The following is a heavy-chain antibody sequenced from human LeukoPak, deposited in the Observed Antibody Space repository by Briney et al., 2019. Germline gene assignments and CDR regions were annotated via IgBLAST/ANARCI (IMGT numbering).Heavy chain of an antibody. V-gene: IGHV4-61*02. CDR1: GGSISSSSYY. Sequence: TLSLTCTVSGGSISSSSYYWSWIRQPAGKGLEWIGRIYTSGSTNYNPSLKSRVTIPIDKSKNQFSLKLSSVTAADTAVYYCARDKGTMIDLWGQGTLVTVSS. CDR3: ARDKGTMIDL. CDR2: IYTSGST. J-gene: IGHJ5*02. D-gene: IGHD3-22*01.